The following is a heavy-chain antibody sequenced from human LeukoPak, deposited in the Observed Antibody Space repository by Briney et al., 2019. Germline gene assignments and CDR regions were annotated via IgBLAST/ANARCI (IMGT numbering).Heavy chain of an antibody. Sequence: PGGSLRLSCAASGFTVITNDMTWVRQAPGKGLEWVSFLYSDGNTKYADSVQGGFTISRDNSKNTLYLEMNSLSPDDTAVYYCARGVEPLAANTLAYWGQGTLVTVSS. CDR1: GFTVITND. J-gene: IGHJ4*02. CDR2: LYSDGNT. D-gene: IGHD1-14*01. V-gene: IGHV3-53*01. CDR3: ARGVEPLAANTLAY.